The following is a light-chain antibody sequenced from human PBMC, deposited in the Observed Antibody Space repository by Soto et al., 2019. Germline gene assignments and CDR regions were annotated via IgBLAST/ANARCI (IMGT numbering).Light chain of an antibody. Sequence: QSALTQPASVSGSPGQTITISCTGASSDIGAYDYVSWYQQCPGKAPKLLIYEVTNRPSGISNRFSGSKSGNTASLNISGLQTDDEADYYCTSYTRNSNLLFGGGTKLTVL. V-gene: IGLV2-14*01. J-gene: IGLJ2*01. CDR1: SSDIGAYDY. CDR2: EVT. CDR3: TSYTRNSNLL.